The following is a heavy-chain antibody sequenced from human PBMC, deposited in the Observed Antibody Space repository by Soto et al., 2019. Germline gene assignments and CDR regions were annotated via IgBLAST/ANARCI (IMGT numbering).Heavy chain of an antibody. V-gene: IGHV1-69*01. Sequence: QVQLVQSGAEVKKPGSSVKVSCKASGGTFSSYAISWVRQAPGQGLEWMGGIIPIFGTANYAQKFQGRVTITADESTSTAYMELSSLRFEDPAVDYCATHLKYSRGWHFLGWFDPWGQGTLVTVYS. CDR3: ATHLKYSRGWHFLGWFDP. CDR2: IIPIFGTA. J-gene: IGHJ5*02. CDR1: GGTFSSYA. D-gene: IGHD6-19*01.